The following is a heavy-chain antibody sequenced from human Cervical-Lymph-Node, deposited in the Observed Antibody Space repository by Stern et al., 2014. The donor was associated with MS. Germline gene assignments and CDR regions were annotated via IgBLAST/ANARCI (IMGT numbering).Heavy chain of an antibody. CDR1: GDTFSSYA. CDR2: ITPVFGTT. J-gene: IGHJ4*02. CDR3: ARGGGLVGYFDY. D-gene: IGHD1-26*01. V-gene: IGHV1-69*06. Sequence: QVQLVQSGAEVKKPGSSVKVSCKASGDTFSSYAINWVRQVPGQGLEWLGGITPVFGTTNYAQKFQGIVTITADKSTNTAYMELMTLRSEDTAVYYCARGGGLVGYFDYWGQGTLVSVSS.